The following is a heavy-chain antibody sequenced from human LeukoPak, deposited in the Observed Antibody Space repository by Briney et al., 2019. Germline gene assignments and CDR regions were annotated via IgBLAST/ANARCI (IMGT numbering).Heavy chain of an antibody. D-gene: IGHD3-10*01. CDR3: ARGWFGELSQYYYYGMDV. CDR1: GFTFSSYA. J-gene: IGHJ6*02. V-gene: IGHV3-64*02. Sequence: GGSLRLSCVASGFTFSSYAMHWVRQAPGKGLEYVSAISSNGGSTYYVETVKGRFTISRDNSKNTLHLQMGSLRAEDTAVYYCARGWFGELSQYYYYGMDVWGQGTTVTVSS. CDR2: ISSNGGST.